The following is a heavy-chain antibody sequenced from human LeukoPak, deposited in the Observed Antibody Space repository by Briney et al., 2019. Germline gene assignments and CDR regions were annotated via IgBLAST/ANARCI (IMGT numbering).Heavy chain of an antibody. CDR3: ARDYYGSGRSFDY. CDR1: GGSISSGDYY. D-gene: IGHD3-10*01. J-gene: IGHJ4*02. V-gene: IGHV4-30-4*01. CDR2: IYYSGYT. Sequence: PSQTLSLTCTVSGGSISSGDYYWSWLRQPPGKGLEWIGYIYYSGYTYYNPSLKSRVTISVDTSKNQFSLKLNSVTAADTAVYYCARDYYGSGRSFDYWGQGTLVTVSS.